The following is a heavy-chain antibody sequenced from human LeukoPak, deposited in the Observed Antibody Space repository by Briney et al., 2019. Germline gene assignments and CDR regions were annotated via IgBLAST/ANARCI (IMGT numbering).Heavy chain of an antibody. CDR3: AGGGGLDV. D-gene: IGHD3-16*01. CDR2: INHNGNVN. J-gene: IGHJ6*02. Sequence: GGSLRLSCAASGFTFSSYWMNWARQAPGKGLEWVASINHNGNVNYYVDSVKGRFAISRDNAKNSLYLQMSNLRAEDTAVYFWAGGGGLDVWGQGATVTVSS. CDR1: GFTFSSYW. V-gene: IGHV3-7*03.